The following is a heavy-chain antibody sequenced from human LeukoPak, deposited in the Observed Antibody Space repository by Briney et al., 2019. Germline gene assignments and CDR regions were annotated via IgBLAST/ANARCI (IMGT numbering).Heavy chain of an antibody. V-gene: IGHV3-23*01. CDR2: IFPSGGEI. CDR3: ARSGTGYSSSWYDYLPNWFDP. D-gene: IGHD6-13*01. Sequence: PGGSLRLSCAASGFTFSTFAMIWVRQPPGKGLEWVSSIFPSGGEIHYADSVRGRFTISRDNSKSTLSLQMNSLRAEDTAVYYCARSGTGYSSSWYDYLPNWFDPWGQGTLVTVSS. J-gene: IGHJ5*02. CDR1: GFTFSTFA.